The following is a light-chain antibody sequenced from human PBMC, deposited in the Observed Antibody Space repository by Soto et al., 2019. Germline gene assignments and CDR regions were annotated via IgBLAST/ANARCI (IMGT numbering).Light chain of an antibody. CDR3: SSYAGSNNLGV. V-gene: IGLV2-8*01. CDR1: SSDVGGYNY. CDR2: EVS. Sequence: QSALTQPPSASGSPGQSVTISCTGTSSDVGGYNYVSWYQQHPGKAPKLMIYEVSKRPSGVPDRFSGSKSGNTASLTVSGLQAEDEADYYCSSYAGSNNLGVFGTG. J-gene: IGLJ1*01.